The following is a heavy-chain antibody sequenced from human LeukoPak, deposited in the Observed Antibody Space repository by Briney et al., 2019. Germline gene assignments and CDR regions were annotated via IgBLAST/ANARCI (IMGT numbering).Heavy chain of an antibody. CDR3: ARATTPRDGMDV. J-gene: IGHJ6*02. D-gene: IGHD4-11*01. CDR1: GFTVSSNY. CDR2: IYSGGST. Sequence: GGSLRLSCAASGFTVSSNYMSWVRQAPGKGLEWVSVIYSGGSTYYSDSVKGRFTISRDNSKNTLYLQMNSLRAEDTAVYYCARATTPRDGMDVWGQGTTVTVSS. V-gene: IGHV3-66*01.